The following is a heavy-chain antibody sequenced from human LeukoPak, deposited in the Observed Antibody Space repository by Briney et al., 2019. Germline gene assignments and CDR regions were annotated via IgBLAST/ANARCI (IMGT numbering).Heavy chain of an antibody. CDR1: GGSISSYY. V-gene: IGHV4-59*01. D-gene: IGHD3-10*01. CDR2: IYYSGST. Sequence: PSETLSLTCTVSGGSISSYYWSWIRQPPWKGLEWIGYIYYSGSTNYNPSLKSRVTISVDTSKNQFSLKLSSVTAADTAVYYCARGSIWELLWDYWGQGTLVTVSS. CDR3: ARGSIWELLWDY. J-gene: IGHJ4*02.